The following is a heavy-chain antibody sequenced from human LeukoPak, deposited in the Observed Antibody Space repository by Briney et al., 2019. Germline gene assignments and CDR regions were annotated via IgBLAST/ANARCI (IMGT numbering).Heavy chain of an antibody. D-gene: IGHD6-13*01. J-gene: IGHJ4*02. CDR3: TRVRGSNEYDY. V-gene: IGHV3-21*01. Sequence: GGSLRLSCAASGFTFSTYSMNWVRQTPAKGLEWVSSISGSSTYIYYADSVKGRFTISRDNAKNSLYLQMNSLRAEDTAVYYCTRVRGSNEYDYWGQGILVTVSS. CDR1: GFTFSTYS. CDR2: ISGSSTYI.